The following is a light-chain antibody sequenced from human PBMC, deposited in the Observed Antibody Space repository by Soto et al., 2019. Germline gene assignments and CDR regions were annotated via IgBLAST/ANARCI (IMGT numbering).Light chain of an antibody. CDR2: DAS. Sequence: EIVLTQSPATLSLSPGERATLSCRASQNIGNFLAWYQQKSGQAPRLLIYDASNRATGIPARFSGSGSRTDFTLTISSLEPEDFAVYHCQQRSTWPVTFGGGTKVEIK. CDR1: QNIGNF. J-gene: IGKJ4*01. CDR3: QQRSTWPVT. V-gene: IGKV3-11*01.